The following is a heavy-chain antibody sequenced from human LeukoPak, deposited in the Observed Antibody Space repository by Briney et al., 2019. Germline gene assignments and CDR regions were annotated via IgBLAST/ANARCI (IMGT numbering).Heavy chain of an antibody. V-gene: IGHV3-9*01. Sequence: GGSLRLSCAASGFTFDDYAMHWVRQAPGVGLEWVSGISWNSGSIGYADSVKGRFTISRDNAKNSLYLQMNSLRAEDTALYYCAKAARYDSSGYYSYWGQGTLATVSS. D-gene: IGHD3-22*01. J-gene: IGHJ4*02. CDR3: AKAARYDSSGYYSY. CDR1: GFTFDDYA. CDR2: ISWNSGSI.